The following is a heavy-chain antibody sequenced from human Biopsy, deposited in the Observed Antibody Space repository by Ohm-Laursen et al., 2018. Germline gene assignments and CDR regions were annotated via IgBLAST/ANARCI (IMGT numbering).Heavy chain of an antibody. D-gene: IGHD2-15*01. CDR1: GGSISGSS. J-gene: IGHJ4*02. Sequence: GTLSLTCSVSGGSISGSSWSWIRQAPGKGLEWIGFISNSGNTNYNPSLKSRVTISADTSKNQFSLKLGSVTVADTAVFYCARRGSGGRSFDYWGQGSLATVSS. CDR3: ARRGSGGRSFDY. V-gene: IGHV4-59*08. CDR2: ISNSGNT.